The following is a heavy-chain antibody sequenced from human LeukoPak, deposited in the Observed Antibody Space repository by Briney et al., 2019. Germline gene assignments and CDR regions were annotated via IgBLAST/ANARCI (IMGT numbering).Heavy chain of an antibody. D-gene: IGHD3-10*01. V-gene: IGHV3-23*01. J-gene: IGHJ4*02. CDR2: ISGSGGST. Sequence: GASLRLSCVASGFTFNNYAMSWVRQAPGKGLEWVSGISGSGGSTYHADSVEGRFTISRDNSKNTLFLQMNSLRAEDTAVYYCAKSANTWPYYFDYWGQGTLVTVSS. CDR1: GFTFNNYA. CDR3: AKSANTWPYYFDY.